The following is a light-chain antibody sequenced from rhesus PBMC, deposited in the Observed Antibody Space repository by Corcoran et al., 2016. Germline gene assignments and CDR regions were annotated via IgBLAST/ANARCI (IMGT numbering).Light chain of an antibody. CDR2: GVN. CDR3: CAYTPTSGYS. J-gene: IGLJ1*01. CDR1: SSDVGAYNY. V-gene: IGLV2S7*01. Sequence: QAAPTKPPSVSGSPGQSVTISCNGTSSDVGAYNYVSWYQHLPGKAPKFIIYGVNNRPSGVSDRFSGSRSGNTASLTIAGLQAEDEGDYDGCAYTPTSGYSFGSGTRLTVL.